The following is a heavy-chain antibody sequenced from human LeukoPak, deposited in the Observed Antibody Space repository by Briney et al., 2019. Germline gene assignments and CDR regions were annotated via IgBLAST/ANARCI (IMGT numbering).Heavy chain of an antibody. CDR3: ARGRSNPSYWYFDL. J-gene: IGHJ2*01. CDR2: IYYSGST. Sequence: SQTLSLTCTLSGGSISIGGYYWSWIRQHPGKGLEWIGYIYYSGSTYYNPSLKSRVTISVDTSKNQFSLKLSSVTAADTAVYYCARGRSNPSYWYFDLWGRGTLVTVSS. D-gene: IGHD1-26*01. CDR1: GGSISIGGYY. V-gene: IGHV4-31*03.